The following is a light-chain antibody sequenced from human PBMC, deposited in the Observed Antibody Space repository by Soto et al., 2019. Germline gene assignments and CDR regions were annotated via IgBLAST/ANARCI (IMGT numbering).Light chain of an antibody. V-gene: IGLV2-14*03. J-gene: IGLJ3*02. CDR1: SSDVGGYNY. Sequence: QSALTQPASVSGSPGQSITISCTGTSSDVGGYNYVSWYQHHPGKAPKLIIYDVNNRPSGVSSRFSGSKSGNTASLTISGLQAEDETDYYCRSYTSSSTVVFGGGTKLTVL. CDR2: DVN. CDR3: RSYTSSSTVV.